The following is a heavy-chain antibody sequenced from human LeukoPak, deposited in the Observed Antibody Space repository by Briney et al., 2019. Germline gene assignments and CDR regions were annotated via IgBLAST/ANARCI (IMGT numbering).Heavy chain of an antibody. CDR3: ARKSGSSGYPFDY. CDR2: ITSSSSTM. Sequence: GGSLRLSCTGSGFSFANHALNWVRQAPGKGLEWVSYITSSSSTMHYADAVKGRFAISRDNAKNSLYLQMNSLRAEDTAVYYCARKSGSSGYPFDYWGQGTLVTVSS. CDR1: GFSFANHA. J-gene: IGHJ4*02. D-gene: IGHD3-22*01. V-gene: IGHV3-48*01.